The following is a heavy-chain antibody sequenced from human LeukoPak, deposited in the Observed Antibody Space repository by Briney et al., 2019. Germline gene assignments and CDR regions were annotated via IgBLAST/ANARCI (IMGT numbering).Heavy chain of an antibody. CDR3: ARDLSLGRHDDGEPFDY. CDR2: INPNSGGT. J-gene: IGHJ4*02. Sequence: GASVKVSCKASGYTFTGYYMHWVRQAPGQGLEWMGWINPNSGGTNYAQKFQGRVTMTRDTSISTAYMELSRLRSDDTAVYYCARDLSLGRHDDGEPFDYWSQGTLVTVSS. V-gene: IGHV1-2*02. CDR1: GYTFTGYY. D-gene: IGHD4-17*01.